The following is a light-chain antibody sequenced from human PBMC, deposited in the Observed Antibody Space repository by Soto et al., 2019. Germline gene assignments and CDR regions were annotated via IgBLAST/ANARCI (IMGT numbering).Light chain of an antibody. Sequence: DIQMTQSPSSLSASVGDRVTITCRASQSISSYLHWYQQKPGKAPKLLIYAASSLQSGVPSRFSGSGSGTDFTLTISSLQPEDFATYYCQQSYSTPPCTFGHGTKVDIK. CDR2: AAS. J-gene: IGKJ3*01. CDR1: QSISSY. CDR3: QQSYSTPPCT. V-gene: IGKV1-39*01.